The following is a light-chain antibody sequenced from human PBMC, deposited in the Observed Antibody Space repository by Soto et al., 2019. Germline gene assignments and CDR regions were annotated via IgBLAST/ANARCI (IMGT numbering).Light chain of an antibody. CDR1: SSDVGAYNY. Sequence: QSVLTQPPSASGSPGQSITISCTGTSSDVGAYNYVSWYQQHPGKAPKLMIHEVSKRPSGVPDRFSASKSGNTASLTVSGLQAEDEADYYCSSHGGSNNFYVFGTGTKVPVL. V-gene: IGLV2-8*01. CDR3: SSHGGSNNFYV. J-gene: IGLJ1*01. CDR2: EVS.